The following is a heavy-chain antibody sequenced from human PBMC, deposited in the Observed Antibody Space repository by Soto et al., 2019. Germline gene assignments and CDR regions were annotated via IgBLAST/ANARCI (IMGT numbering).Heavy chain of an antibody. D-gene: IGHD6-19*01. CDR1: GFTFSSYA. Sequence: PGGSLRLSCAASGFTFSSYAMSWVRQAPGKGLEWVSGTSGSGGSIYYADSVKGRFTISRDNSKNTLYLQMNSLRAEDTAVYYCAKVSSGWSLNYWGQGTLVTVSS. V-gene: IGHV3-23*01. CDR2: TSGSGGSI. J-gene: IGHJ4*02. CDR3: AKVSSGWSLNY.